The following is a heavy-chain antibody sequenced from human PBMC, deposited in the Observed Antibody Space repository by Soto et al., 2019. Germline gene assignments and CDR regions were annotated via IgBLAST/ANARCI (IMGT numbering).Heavy chain of an antibody. J-gene: IGHJ5*02. CDR3: ARQSERYDILTGYYWQDNWFDP. CDR1: GGSISSSSYY. V-gene: IGHV4-39*01. Sequence: SETLSLTCTVSGGSISSSSYYWGWIRQPPGKGLEWIGSIYYSGSTYYNPSLKSRVTISVDTSKNQFSLKLSSVTAADTAVYYCARQSERYDILTGYYWQDNWFDPWGQGTLVTVSS. CDR2: IYYSGST. D-gene: IGHD3-9*01.